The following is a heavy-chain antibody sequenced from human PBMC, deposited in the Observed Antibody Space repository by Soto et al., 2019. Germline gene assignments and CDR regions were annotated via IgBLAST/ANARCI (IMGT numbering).Heavy chain of an antibody. CDR2: IRIKAYGETT. D-gene: IGHD2-2*01. Sequence: GGSLRRSCTCSGFTFGYYAISWCRQAPGKGLEWVGVIRIKAYGETTDYAASVKGRFTILRDNSKSIAYLQLNSLQSDDTGVYYCTRYTYTSRYSYFGMDVWGHGTTVTVSS. J-gene: IGHJ6*02. CDR1: GFTFGYYA. CDR3: TRYTYTSRYSYFGMDV. V-gene: IGHV3-49*03.